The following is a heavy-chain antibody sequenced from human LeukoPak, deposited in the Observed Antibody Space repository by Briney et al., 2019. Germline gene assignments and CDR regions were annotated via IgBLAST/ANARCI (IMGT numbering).Heavy chain of an antibody. D-gene: IGHD3-3*01. J-gene: IGHJ4*02. Sequence: SETLSLTCGVYGGSFSGYYWSWIRQPPGKGLEWIGEINHSGSTNYNPSLKSRVTISVDTSKNQFSLKLSSVTAADTAVYYCASPRSITIFGVVRSNSFDYWGQGILVTVSS. CDR2: INHSGST. CDR3: ASPRSITIFGVVRSNSFDY. V-gene: IGHV4-34*01. CDR1: GGSFSGYY.